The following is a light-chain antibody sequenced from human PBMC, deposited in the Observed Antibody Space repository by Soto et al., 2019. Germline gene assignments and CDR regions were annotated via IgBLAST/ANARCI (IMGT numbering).Light chain of an antibody. CDR3: TSYTGSNNLYV. Sequence: QSVLTQPPSASGSPGQSVTISCTGTSSDVGGYHYVAWYQQHPGKAPKLMIYEVSKRPSGVPDRFSGSKSGNTASLTVSGLXAEDEADYYCTSYTGSNNLYVFGTGTKVIVL. J-gene: IGLJ1*01. CDR2: EVS. CDR1: SSDVGGYHY. V-gene: IGLV2-8*01.